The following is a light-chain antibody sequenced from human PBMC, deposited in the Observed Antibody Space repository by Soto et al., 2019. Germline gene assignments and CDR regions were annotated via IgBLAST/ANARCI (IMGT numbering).Light chain of an antibody. Sequence: QSVLTQPPSVSGAPGQRVTISCTGSSSNIGAGYDVHWYQQLPGTAPKLLIYGNSNRPSGVPDRFSGSESGTSASLAITGLQAEDEADYYCQSYDSSLSGLYVVGTGTKLTVL. V-gene: IGLV1-40*01. CDR2: GNS. CDR1: SSNIGAGYD. CDR3: QSYDSSLSGLYV. J-gene: IGLJ1*01.